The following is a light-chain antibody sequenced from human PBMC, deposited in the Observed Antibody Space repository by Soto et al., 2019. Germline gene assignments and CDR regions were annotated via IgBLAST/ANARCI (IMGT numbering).Light chain of an antibody. CDR2: EGS. CDR3: SSYESSTTPYV. Sequence: QSVLTQPASVSGSPGQSITISCTGTSSDVGSYNLVSWYQQHPGKAPKLMIYEGSKRPSGVSNRFSGSKSGNTASLTISGLQAEDEADYYCSSYESSTTPYVFGTGTKLTVL. J-gene: IGLJ1*01. CDR1: SSDVGSYNL. V-gene: IGLV2-14*02.